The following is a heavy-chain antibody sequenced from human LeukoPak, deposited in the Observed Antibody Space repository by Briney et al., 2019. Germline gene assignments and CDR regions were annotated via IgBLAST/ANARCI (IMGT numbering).Heavy chain of an antibody. Sequence: HGESLKISCQGSGYRFISYWITWVRQMPGKGLEWMGRIDPTDSYTTYSPSFQGHVTISADKSISTAYLQWSSLKASDTAMYYCARLPGGYSGYPYSDYWGQGTLVTVSS. CDR2: IDPTDSYT. J-gene: IGHJ4*02. CDR1: GYRFISYW. CDR3: ARLPGGYSGYPYSDY. D-gene: IGHD5-12*01. V-gene: IGHV5-10-1*01.